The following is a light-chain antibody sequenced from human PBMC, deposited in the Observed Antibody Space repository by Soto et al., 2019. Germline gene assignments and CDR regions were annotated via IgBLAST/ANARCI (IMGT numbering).Light chain of an antibody. CDR1: QSISSW. CDR3: QQYNSSHWT. V-gene: IGKV1-5*01. CDR2: DAS. J-gene: IGKJ1*01. Sequence: DIQMTQSPSTLAASVGDRVTITCRASQSISSWLAWYQQKPGKAPKLLIYDASSLESGVPSRFSGSESGTEFTLTISSLEPDDFATYYCQQYNSSHWTCGQGTKVEIK.